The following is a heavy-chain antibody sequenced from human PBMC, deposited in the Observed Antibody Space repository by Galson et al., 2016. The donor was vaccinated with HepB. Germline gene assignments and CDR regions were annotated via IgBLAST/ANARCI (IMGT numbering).Heavy chain of an antibody. CDR2: FDPEDGAT. CDR1: GSTLSKSS. Sequence: SVKVSCKVSGSTLSKSSTHWVRQAPGKGLEWMGGFDPEDGATIYAQKFQGRVTMTEDTATDTAYMELNSLRSGDTAVYFCATRSSCRGAGCYIRGLDYWGQGTLVTVSS. CDR3: ATRSSCRGAGCYIRGLDY. J-gene: IGHJ4*02. D-gene: IGHD2-2*02. V-gene: IGHV1-24*01.